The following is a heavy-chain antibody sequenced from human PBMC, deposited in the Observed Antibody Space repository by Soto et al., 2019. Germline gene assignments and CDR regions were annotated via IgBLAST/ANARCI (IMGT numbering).Heavy chain of an antibody. CDR1: GYTFTSYA. CDR3: AWSIVVVTALDY. V-gene: IGHV1-3*01. J-gene: IGHJ4*02. CDR2: INAGSGNT. Sequence: ASVKVSCKASGYTFTSYAMHWVRQAPGQRLEWMGWINAGSGNTKYSQKFQGRVTITRDTSASTAYMELSSLRSEDTAVYYCAWSIVVVTALDYWGLRTVLTVSS. D-gene: IGHD2-21*02.